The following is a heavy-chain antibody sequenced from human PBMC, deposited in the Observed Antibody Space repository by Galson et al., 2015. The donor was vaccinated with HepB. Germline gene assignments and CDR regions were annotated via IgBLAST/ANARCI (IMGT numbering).Heavy chain of an antibody. CDR2: INPSGGST. J-gene: IGHJ6*02. CDR3: ARDQGDPDYAFSYYYYGMDV. CDR1: GYTFTSYY. Sequence: SCKASGYTFTSYYMHWVRQAPGQGLEWMGIINPSGGSTSYAQKFQGRVTMTRDTSTSTVYMELSSLRSEDTAVYYCARDQGDPDYAFSYYYYGMDVWGQGTTVTVSS. D-gene: IGHD4-17*01. V-gene: IGHV1-46*01.